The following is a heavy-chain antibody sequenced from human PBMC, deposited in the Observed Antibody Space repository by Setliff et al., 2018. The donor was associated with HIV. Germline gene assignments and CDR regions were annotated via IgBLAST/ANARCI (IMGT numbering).Heavy chain of an antibody. Sequence: SETLSLTCALYGGSFSDYYWSWIRQPPGMGLEWIGEVNRGRRTNYNSSLKSRVTISIDTFKNHFSLKLSSVTAADPAVYYCARGLSFYAPGGFDYWGQGTLVTVSS. CDR1: GGSFSDYY. CDR3: ARGLSFYAPGGFDY. CDR2: VNRGRRT. V-gene: IGHV4-34*01. D-gene: IGHD2-2*01. J-gene: IGHJ4*02.